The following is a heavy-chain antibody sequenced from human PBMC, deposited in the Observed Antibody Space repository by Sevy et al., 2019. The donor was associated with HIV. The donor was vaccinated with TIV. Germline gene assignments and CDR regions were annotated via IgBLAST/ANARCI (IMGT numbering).Heavy chain of an antibody. CDR1: GGSITSYY. V-gene: IGHV4-59*01. Sequence: SETLSLTCTVSGGSITSYYWSWIRQPPGKGLEWIGSIYYSGSTNYNPSLKSRVTISVDTSKNQFSLKLSSVTAEDTAVYYCARSPSYGSGSYSFHPVDYWGQGTLVPVSS. CDR3: ARSPSYGSGSYSFHPVDY. D-gene: IGHD3-10*01. CDR2: IYYSGST. J-gene: IGHJ4*02.